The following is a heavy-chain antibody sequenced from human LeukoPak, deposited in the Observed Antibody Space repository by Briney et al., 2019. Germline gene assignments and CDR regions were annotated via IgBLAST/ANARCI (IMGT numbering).Heavy chain of an antibody. D-gene: IGHD3-16*02. CDR3: AKFGGVIVHDAFDI. V-gene: IGHV3-53*01. J-gene: IGHJ3*02. CDR1: GFTVSSNY. CDR2: IYGGGST. Sequence: GGSLRLSCAASGFTVSSNYMSWVRQAPGKGLEWVSVIYGGGSTYYADSVKGRFTISRDNSKNTLYLQMNSLRAEDTAVYYCAKFGGVIVHDAFDIWGQGTMVTVSS.